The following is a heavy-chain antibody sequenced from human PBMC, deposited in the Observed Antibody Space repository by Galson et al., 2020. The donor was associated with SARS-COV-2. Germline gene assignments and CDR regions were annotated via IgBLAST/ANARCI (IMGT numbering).Heavy chain of an antibody. CDR1: GGSIISSSYY. CDR3: ARDLYSSSCFDY. D-gene: IGHD6-13*01. V-gene: IGHV4-39*07. Sequence: SETLSLTCTVSGGSIISSSYYWGWIRQPPGKGLEWIGSIYYSGSTYYNPSLKSRVTISVDTSKNQFSLKLSSVTAADTAVYYCARDLYSSSCFDYWGQGTLVTVSS. J-gene: IGHJ4*02. CDR2: IYYSGST.